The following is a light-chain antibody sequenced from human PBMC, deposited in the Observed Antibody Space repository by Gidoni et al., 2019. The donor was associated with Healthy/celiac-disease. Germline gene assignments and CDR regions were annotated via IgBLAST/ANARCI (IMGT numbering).Light chain of an antibody. CDR2: DNN. CDR1: SSNIGNND. J-gene: IGLJ3*02. V-gene: IGLV1-51*01. Sequence: QSVLTQPPSVSAAPGQKVTISCSGSSSNIGNNDVSWYQQLPGTAPKLLIYDNNKRPSGIPDRFSGSKSGTSATLGITGLQTGDEADYYCGTWDSSLSAGEFGGGTKLTVL. CDR3: GTWDSSLSAGE.